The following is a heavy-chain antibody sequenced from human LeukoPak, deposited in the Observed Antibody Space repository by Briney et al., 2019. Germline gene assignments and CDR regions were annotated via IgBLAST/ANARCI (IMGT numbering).Heavy chain of an antibody. V-gene: IGHV3-23*01. D-gene: IGHD6-19*01. CDR3: VKNGYSSGWYVGY. CDR2: ISGSGTNT. J-gene: IGHJ4*02. CDR1: GFTFNNYA. Sequence: PGGSLRLSCAASGFTFNNYAMTWVRQSPGKGLEWVSVISGSGTNTYDADSVKGRFTISRDNSKNTLFLQMNSLRVEDTAVYYCVKNGYSSGWYVGYWGQGTLVTVSS.